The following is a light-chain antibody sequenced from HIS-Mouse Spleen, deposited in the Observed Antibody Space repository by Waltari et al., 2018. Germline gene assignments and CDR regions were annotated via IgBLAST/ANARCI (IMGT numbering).Light chain of an antibody. Sequence: QSALTQPASVSGSPGQSIPIPCTGPSSDVGGYKYVSWYQQHPGKAPTRMIYDVSNRPSGVSNRFSGSKSGNTASLTISGLQAEDEADYYCSSYTSSSTLVFGGGTKLTVL. CDR1: SSDVGGYKY. V-gene: IGLV2-14*03. CDR2: DVS. J-gene: IGLJ2*01. CDR3: SSYTSSSTLV.